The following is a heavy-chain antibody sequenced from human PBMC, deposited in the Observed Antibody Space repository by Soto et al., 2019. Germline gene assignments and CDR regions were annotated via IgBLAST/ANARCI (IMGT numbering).Heavy chain of an antibody. J-gene: IGHJ6*02. V-gene: IGHV3-30-3*01. CDR2: ISYDGSNK. CDR3: AREYGDDRYYYGMAV. CDR1: GFTFSSYA. D-gene: IGHD4-17*01. Sequence: QVQLVESGGGVVQPGRSLSLSCAASGFTFSSYAMHWVRQAPGKGLEWVAVISYDGSNKYYADSVKGRFTISRDNFKHPLDLQMNILRAEGTAVYYGAREYGDDRYYYGMAVWGQGTTGTLSS.